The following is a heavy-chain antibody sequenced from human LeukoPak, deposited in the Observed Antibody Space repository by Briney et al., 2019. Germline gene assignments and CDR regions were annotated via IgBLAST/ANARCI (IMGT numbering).Heavy chain of an antibody. J-gene: IGHJ5*02. Sequence: SETLSLTCTVSGGSISTSNYYWGWIRQPPGKGLEWIGEINHSGSTNYNPSLKSRVTISVDTSKNQFSLKLSSVTAADTAVYYCARHVYLGYSYGHNWFDPWGQGTLVTVSS. CDR1: GGSISTSNYY. CDR3: ARHVYLGYSYGHNWFDP. V-gene: IGHV4-39*01. CDR2: INHSGST. D-gene: IGHD5-18*01.